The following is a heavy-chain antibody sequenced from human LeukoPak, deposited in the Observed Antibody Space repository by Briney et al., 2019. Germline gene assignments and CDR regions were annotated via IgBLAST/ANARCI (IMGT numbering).Heavy chain of an antibody. J-gene: IGHJ6*02. CDR3: AAGTQWELNYYYYGMDV. V-gene: IGHV1-58*01. Sequence: SVKVSCKASEFTFTSSAVQWVRQARGQRLEWIGWIVVGSGNTNYAQKFQERVTITRDMSTSTAYMELSSLRSEDTAVYYCAAGTQWELNYYYYGMDVWGQGTTVTVSS. D-gene: IGHD1-26*01. CDR1: EFTFTSSA. CDR2: IVVGSGNT.